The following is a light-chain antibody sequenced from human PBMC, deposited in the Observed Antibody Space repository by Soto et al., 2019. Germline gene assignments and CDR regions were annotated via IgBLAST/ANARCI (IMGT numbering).Light chain of an antibody. V-gene: IGKV3-20*01. CDR1: QSVSGRY. J-gene: IGKJ1*01. Sequence: EIVLTQSPGTLSLSPRERATLSCRASQSVSGRYLAWYQQKPGQAPRPLIYGASSRASGIPDRFSGSGSGTDFTLTISRLEPEDFAVYYCQQYGSTPWTFGQGTKV. CDR3: QQYGSTPWT. CDR2: GAS.